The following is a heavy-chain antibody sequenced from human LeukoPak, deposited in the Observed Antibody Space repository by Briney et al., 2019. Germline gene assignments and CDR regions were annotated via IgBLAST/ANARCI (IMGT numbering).Heavy chain of an antibody. CDR3: VAHMYCRDDCLPFAD. Sequence: ASVKVSCKASGYTFTDYYLHWVRQAPGQGLEWVGWINPNSGVTQQLQKFQGRVTLTRDTSTSPAYMALTSLTSDDTAVYFCVAHMYCRDDCLPFADWGKGTLVIVSS. CDR1: GYTFTDYY. D-gene: IGHD2-21*02. CDR2: INPNSGVT. V-gene: IGHV1-2*02. J-gene: IGHJ4*02.